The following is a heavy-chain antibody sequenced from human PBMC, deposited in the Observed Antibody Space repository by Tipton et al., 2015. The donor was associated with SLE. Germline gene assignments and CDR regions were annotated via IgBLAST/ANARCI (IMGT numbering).Heavy chain of an antibody. J-gene: IGHJ6*03. V-gene: IGHV4-59*01. CDR3: ARDGGGYYYMDV. Sequence: WSWIRQPPGKGLEWIGYIYYSGSTNYNPSLKSRVTISVDTSKNQFSLKLSSVTAADTAVYYCARDGGGYYYMDVWGKGTTVTVSS. D-gene: IGHD3-16*01. CDR2: IYYSGST.